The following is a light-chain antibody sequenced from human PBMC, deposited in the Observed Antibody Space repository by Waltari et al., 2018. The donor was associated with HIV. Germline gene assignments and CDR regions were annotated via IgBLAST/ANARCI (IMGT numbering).Light chain of an antibody. J-gene: IGLJ1*01. CDR1: SSYVVDYKY. CDR3: SSYTSAETVV. V-gene: IGLV2-14*01. Sequence: QSALTQHASVSGSTGQSITISRTGTSSYVVDYKYVSCYQHHTDKVPKLSIYEVINRPSGVSNRFSGSKSGNTASLTISGLQTEDEADYYCSSYTSAETVVFGVGTRVTVL. CDR2: EVI.